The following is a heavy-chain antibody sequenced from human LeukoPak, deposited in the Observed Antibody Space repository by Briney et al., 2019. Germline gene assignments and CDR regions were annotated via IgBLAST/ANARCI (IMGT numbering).Heavy chain of an antibody. Sequence: PGGSLRLSCAASGFTFSSYAMSWVRQAPGKGLEWVSAIRGSSGTTYYADSVKGRFTISRDNSKNTLYLQMNSLRAEDTAVYYCARGPNWNENWGQGTLVTVSS. D-gene: IGHD1-1*01. CDR3: ARGPNWNEN. CDR2: IRGSSGTT. V-gene: IGHV3-23*01. CDR1: GFTFSSYA. J-gene: IGHJ4*02.